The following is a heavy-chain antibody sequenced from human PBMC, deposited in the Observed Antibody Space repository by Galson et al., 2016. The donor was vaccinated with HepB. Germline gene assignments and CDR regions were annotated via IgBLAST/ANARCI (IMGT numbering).Heavy chain of an antibody. V-gene: IGHV3-30-3*01. Sequence: SLRLSCAASGFTFYTFAMRWVRQSPGKGPECVAVISFDGNNKYYADSVRGRFSISRDNPRNTLYLQMNSLTAEDTAVYYCARGETGTTLDWGQGSLVTVSS. CDR2: ISFDGNNK. J-gene: IGHJ4*02. CDR3: ARGETGTTLD. CDR1: GFTFYTFA. D-gene: IGHD1-7*01.